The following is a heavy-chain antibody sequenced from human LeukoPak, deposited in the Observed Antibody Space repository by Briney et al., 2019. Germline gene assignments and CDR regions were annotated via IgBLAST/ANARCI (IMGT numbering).Heavy chain of an antibody. CDR2: INSDGSST. Sequence: GGSLRLSCAASGFTFSSYWMHWVRQAPGKGLVWVSRINSDGSSTSHADSVKGRFTISRDNAKNTLYLQMNSLRAEDTAVYYCARGGTYSYEQVGYWGQGTLVTVSS. CDR3: ARGGTYSYEQVGY. D-gene: IGHD1-7*01. CDR1: GFTFSSYW. J-gene: IGHJ4*02. V-gene: IGHV3-74*01.